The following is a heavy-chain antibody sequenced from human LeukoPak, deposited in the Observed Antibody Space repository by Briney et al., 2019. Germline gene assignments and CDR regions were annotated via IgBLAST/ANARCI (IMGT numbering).Heavy chain of an antibody. CDR3: ARLPYCSGGSCYGY. V-gene: IGHV3-74*01. CDR2: INSDGSST. CDR1: GFTFSGYW. Sequence: PGGSLRLSCAASGFTFSGYWMHWVRQAPGKGLVWVSRINSDGSSTSYADSVKGRFTISRNNAKNTLYLQMNSLRAEDTAVYYCARLPYCSGGSCYGYWGQGTLVTVSS. J-gene: IGHJ4*02. D-gene: IGHD2-15*01.